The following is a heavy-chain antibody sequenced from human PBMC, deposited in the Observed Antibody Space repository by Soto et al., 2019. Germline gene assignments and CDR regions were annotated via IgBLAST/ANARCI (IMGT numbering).Heavy chain of an antibody. CDR3: ASERSAQYFDY. V-gene: IGHV1-69*06. CDR2: IMPTFGSA. J-gene: IGHJ4*02. D-gene: IGHD1-26*01. CDR1: GGTFSGHG. Sequence: SVKVSCSAYGGTFSGHGIAGVRQVPGQGLEWMGGIMPTFGSATYAPKFQGRVTISADKSTSTAYMELSSLRSGDTAVYFCASERSAQYFDYWGQGTLVTVSS.